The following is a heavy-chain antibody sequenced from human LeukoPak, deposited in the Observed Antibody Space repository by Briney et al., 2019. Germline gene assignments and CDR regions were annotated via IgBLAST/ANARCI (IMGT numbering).Heavy chain of an antibody. CDR2: ISGSGGST. J-gene: IGHJ4*02. CDR3: AKDRSGYYVY. V-gene: IGHV3-23*01. Sequence: GGSLRLSRAASGFTFSSYAMSWVRRAPGKGLEWVSAISGSGGSTYYADSVKGRFTISRDNSKNTLYLQMNSLRAEDTAVYYCAKDRSGYYVYWGQGTLVTVSS. D-gene: IGHD3-22*01. CDR1: GFTFSSYA.